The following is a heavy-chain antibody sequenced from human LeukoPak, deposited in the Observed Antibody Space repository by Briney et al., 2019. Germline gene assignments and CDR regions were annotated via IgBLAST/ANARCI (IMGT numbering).Heavy chain of an antibody. CDR3: AKNRRVGATTVGAFDI. D-gene: IGHD1-26*01. V-gene: IGHV3-53*05. CDR1: EFTVSSNH. Sequence: GGSLRLSCAASEFTVSSNHMSWVRQAPGKGLEWVSVIYSGGRTNYADSVKGRFTISRDNSKNTLYLQMNSLRAEDTAVYYCAKNRRVGATTVGAFDIWGQGTMVTVSS. J-gene: IGHJ3*02. CDR2: IYSGGRT.